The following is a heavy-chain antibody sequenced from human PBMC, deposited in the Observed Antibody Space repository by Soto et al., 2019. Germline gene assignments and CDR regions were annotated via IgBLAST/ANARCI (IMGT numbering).Heavy chain of an antibody. D-gene: IGHD2-15*01. J-gene: IGHJ6*02. CDR3: ARADCTGAYCYSWPFNYGVDV. Sequence: QVQLVESGGGVVQPGGSLRLSCTTSGFTFNTYGMHWVRQAPGKGLEWVAIIWDDGSNKYYADSVKGRFTISRDNSKNTLYLQMNNLRAEETALYYCARADCTGAYCYSWPFNYGVDVWGQGTTVTVSS. CDR1: GFTFNTYG. V-gene: IGHV3-33*08. CDR2: IWDDGSNK.